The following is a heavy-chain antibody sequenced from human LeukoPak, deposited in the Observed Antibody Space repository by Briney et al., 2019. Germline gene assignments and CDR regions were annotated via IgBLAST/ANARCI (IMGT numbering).Heavy chain of an antibody. J-gene: IGHJ4*02. CDR1: GGTFSSYA. CDR2: ISYDGSNK. CDR3: ARDKKQVEMATSLMGY. D-gene: IGHD5-24*01. Sequence: SCKASGGTFSSYAISWVRQAPGKGLEWVAVISYDGSNKYYADSVKGRFTISRDNSKNTLYLQMNSLRAEDTAVYYCARDKKQVEMATSLMGYWGQGTLVTVSS. V-gene: IGHV3-30-3*01.